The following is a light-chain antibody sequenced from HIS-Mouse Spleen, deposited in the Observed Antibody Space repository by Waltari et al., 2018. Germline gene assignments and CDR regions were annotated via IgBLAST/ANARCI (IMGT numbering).Light chain of an antibody. Sequence: EIVLTQPPATLSLSPGEIATLSCRASQSVSSYLAWYHQKPGQAPRLLIYDASNRATGIPARFSGSGSGTDFTLTISSLEPEDFAVYYCQQRSNWLTFGGGTKVEIK. CDR2: DAS. J-gene: IGKJ4*01. V-gene: IGKV3-11*01. CDR3: QQRSNWLT. CDR1: QSVSSY.